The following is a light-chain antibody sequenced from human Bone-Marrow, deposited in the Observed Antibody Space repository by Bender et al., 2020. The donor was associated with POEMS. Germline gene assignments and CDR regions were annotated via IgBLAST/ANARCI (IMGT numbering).Light chain of an antibody. CDR3: SSDATTNVV. V-gene: IGLV1-44*01. CDR2: SDN. CDR1: NSNIGTNA. J-gene: IGLJ2*01. Sequence: QSELTQPPSASGTPGQRVTISCSGSNSNIGTNAVNWYQQFPGTAPKLLIYSDNQRPSGVPDRFYAFKSGTSASLASRQLQSEDEADYYYSSDATTNVVFGGGTRLTVL.